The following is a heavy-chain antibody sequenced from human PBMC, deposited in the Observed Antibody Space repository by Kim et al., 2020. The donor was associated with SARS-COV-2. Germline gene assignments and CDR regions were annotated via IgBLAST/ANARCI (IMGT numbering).Heavy chain of an antibody. CDR1: GFTFSNAW. J-gene: IGHJ6*02. Sequence: GGSLRLSCAASGFTFSNAWMSWVRQVPGKGLEWVGRIKNKVDGGATDYAAPVKGRFTISRDDSKNTLYLQINSLKTEDTAVYYCNTVSLQGYYYYGMDVWGQGTTVTVSS. CDR2: IKNKVDGGAT. D-gene: IGHD1-1*01. V-gene: IGHV3-15*01. CDR3: NTVSLQGYYYYGMDV.